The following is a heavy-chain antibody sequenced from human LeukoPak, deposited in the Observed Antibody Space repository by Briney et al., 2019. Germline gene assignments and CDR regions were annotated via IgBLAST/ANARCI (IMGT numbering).Heavy chain of an antibody. D-gene: IGHD1-7*01. CDR2: INHSGST. CDR1: GGSFSGYY. J-gene: IGHJ5*02. Sequence: PSETLSLTCAVYGGSFSGYYWSWIRQPPGKGLEWIGEINHSGSTNYNPSLKSRVTISVDTSKNQFSLKLSSVTAADTAVYYCARAFTHNWNYGRERGVCWFDPWGQGTLVTVSS. V-gene: IGHV4-34*01. CDR3: ARAFTHNWNYGRERGVCWFDP.